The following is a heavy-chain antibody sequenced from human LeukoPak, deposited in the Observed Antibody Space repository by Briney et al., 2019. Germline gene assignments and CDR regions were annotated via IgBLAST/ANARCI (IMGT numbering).Heavy chain of an antibody. CDR3: ARDGSSGYTPFDY. Sequence: SETLSLTCTVSGGSISSYYWSWIRQPPGKGLEWIGYIYYSGSTNYNPSLKSRVTISVDTSKNQFSLKLSSVAAADTAVYYCARDGSSGYTPFDYWGQGTLVTVSS. V-gene: IGHV4-59*01. CDR1: GGSISSYY. CDR2: IYYSGST. D-gene: IGHD3-22*01. J-gene: IGHJ4*02.